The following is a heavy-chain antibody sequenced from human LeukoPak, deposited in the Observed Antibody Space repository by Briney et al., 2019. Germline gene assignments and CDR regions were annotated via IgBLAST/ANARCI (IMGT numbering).Heavy chain of an antibody. Sequence: SVKVSCKASGGTFSSYAISWVRQAPGQGLEWMGGIIPIFGTANYAQKFQGRVTITADESTSTAYMELSSLRSEDTAVYYCAGGPSWGYSYADAFDIWGQGTMVTVSS. CDR2: IIPIFGTA. V-gene: IGHV1-69*13. CDR3: AGGPSWGYSYADAFDI. J-gene: IGHJ3*02. D-gene: IGHD5-18*01. CDR1: GGTFSSYA.